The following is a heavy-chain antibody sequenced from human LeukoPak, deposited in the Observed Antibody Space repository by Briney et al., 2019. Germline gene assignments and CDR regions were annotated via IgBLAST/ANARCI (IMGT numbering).Heavy chain of an antibody. CDR3: ARDFYCSRTSCYAPSFDY. CDR1: GFTFSSYA. D-gene: IGHD2-2*01. V-gene: IGHV3-23*01. Sequence: PGGSLRLSCAASGFTFSSYAMSWVRQAPEKGLEWVSTISGSGGGTYYADSVKGRFTISRDDSKNTLYLQMKSLRAEDTAVYYCARDFYCSRTSCYAPSFDYWGQGTLVTVSS. J-gene: IGHJ4*02. CDR2: ISGSGGGT.